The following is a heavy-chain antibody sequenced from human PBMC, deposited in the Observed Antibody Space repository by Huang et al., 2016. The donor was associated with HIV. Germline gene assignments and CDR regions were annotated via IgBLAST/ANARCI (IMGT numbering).Heavy chain of an antibody. J-gene: IGHJ4*02. V-gene: IGHV3-30*18. D-gene: IGHD1-26*01. CDR3: AKDGRGSGTYYDYFEY. Sequence: QVQLVESGGGVVQPGRSLRLSCAAFGFTFNKFDMHWVCQAPGKGREWVAIISYDGSSKYHADSVKGRFTISRDNSKNTVYLQMNSLRVEDTAVYYCAKDGRGSGTYYDYFEYWGQGTLVTVSS. CDR1: GFTFNKFD. CDR2: ISYDGSSK.